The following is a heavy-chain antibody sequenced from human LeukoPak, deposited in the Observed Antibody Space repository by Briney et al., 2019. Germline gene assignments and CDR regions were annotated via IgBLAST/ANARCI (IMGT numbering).Heavy chain of an antibody. J-gene: IGHJ6*02. CDR3: ARVRHEYSSSSGYYYYGMDV. D-gene: IGHD6-6*01. V-gene: IGHV4-61*01. CDR2: IYYGGST. Sequence: PSETLSLTCTVSGGSFSSGSYYWSWIRQPPGRGLEWIGYIYYGGSTNYNPSLKSRVTISVDTSKNQFSLKLSSVTAADTAVYYCARVRHEYSSSSGYYYYGMDVWGQGTTVTVSS. CDR1: GGSFSSGSYY.